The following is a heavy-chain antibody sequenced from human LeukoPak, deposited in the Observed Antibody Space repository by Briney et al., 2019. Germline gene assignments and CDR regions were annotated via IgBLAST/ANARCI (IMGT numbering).Heavy chain of an antibody. D-gene: IGHD3-10*01. CDR1: GGPISSYY. CDR2: IYTSGST. V-gene: IGHV4-4*07. CDR3: ARAVGSGSFQTYYYYMDV. J-gene: IGHJ6*03. Sequence: SETLSLTCTFSGGPISSYYWSWFRQPAGKGLEWIGRIYTSGSTNYNPSLKIRVTMSVDTSKNQFSLKLSSVTAADTAVYYCARAVGSGSFQTYYYYMDVWGKGTTVTISS.